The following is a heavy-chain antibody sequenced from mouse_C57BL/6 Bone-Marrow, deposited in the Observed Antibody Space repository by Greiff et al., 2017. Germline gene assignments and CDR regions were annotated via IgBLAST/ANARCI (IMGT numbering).Heavy chain of an antibody. D-gene: IGHD1-1*01. CDR1: GYTFTDHT. CDR2: IYPRDGST. J-gene: IGHJ1*03. CDR3: ARCYYYGSSHPYFDV. V-gene: IGHV1-78*01. Sequence: VKLMESDAELVKPGASVKISCKVSGYTFTDHTIHWMKQRPEQGLEWIGYIYPRDGSTKYNEKFKGKATLTADKSSSTAYMQLNSLTSEDSAVYFCARCYYYGSSHPYFDVWGTGTTVTVSS.